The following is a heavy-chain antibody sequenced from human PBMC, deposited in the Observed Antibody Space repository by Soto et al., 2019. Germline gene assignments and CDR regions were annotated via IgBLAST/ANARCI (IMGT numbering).Heavy chain of an antibody. CDR2: IDQDGSEK. J-gene: IGHJ4*02. D-gene: IGHD1-26*01. V-gene: IGHV3-7*03. CDR1: GFTFRTYG. CDR3: ARGTPTPGIDY. Sequence: GGSLNLSCAAPGFTFRTYGMNWVGQAPGKGLEWVVNIDQDGSEKHYVDSVKGRFTVSRDNAKNSLYLQMDSLRADDAAVYYCARGTPTPGIDYWGQGTLVTVSS.